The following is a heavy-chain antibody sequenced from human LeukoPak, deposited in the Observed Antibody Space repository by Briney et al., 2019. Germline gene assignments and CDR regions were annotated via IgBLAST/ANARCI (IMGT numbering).Heavy chain of an antibody. J-gene: IGHJ4*02. Sequence: PGGSLRLSCAASGFTFRSHSMNWVRQAPGKGLEWVSYISSSTNIYYADSVKGRFTISRDNAKNALYLQMNSLRDEDTALYYCARGVVPAASATVTPPFFDYWGQGTLVTVSS. CDR2: ISSSTNI. V-gene: IGHV3-48*02. CDR3: ARGVVPAASATVTPPFFDY. D-gene: IGHD2-2*01. CDR1: GFTFRSHS.